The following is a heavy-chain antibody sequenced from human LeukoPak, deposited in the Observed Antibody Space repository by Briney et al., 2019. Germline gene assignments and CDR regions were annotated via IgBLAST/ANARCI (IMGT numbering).Heavy chain of an antibody. CDR1: GYTFTSYG. D-gene: IGHD7-27*01. V-gene: IGHV1-18*01. Sequence: GASVKVSCKASGYTFTSYGISWVRQAPGQGLEWMGWISAYNGNTNYAQKLQGRVTMTTDTSTSTAYMELRSLRSDDTAVYYCAAWGAGTNAGWVDIWGQGTMVTVSS. CDR3: AAWGAGTNAGWVDI. J-gene: IGHJ3*02. CDR2: ISAYNGNT.